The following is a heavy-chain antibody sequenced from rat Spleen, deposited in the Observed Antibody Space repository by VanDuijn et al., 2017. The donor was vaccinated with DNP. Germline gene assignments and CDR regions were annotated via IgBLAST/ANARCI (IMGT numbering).Heavy chain of an antibody. D-gene: IGHD1-11*01. V-gene: IGHV5S23*01. Sequence: EVQLVESGGGLVQPGNSLKLSCAASGFTFSGYWMYWVRQAPTKGLEWVASISTGGGNTYYRDSVKGRFTVSRDNAKSSLYLQMDSLRSEDTATYYCARSYGYYFDYWGQGVMVTVSS. CDR1: GFTFSGYW. J-gene: IGHJ2*01. CDR3: ARSYGYYFDY. CDR2: ISTGGGNT.